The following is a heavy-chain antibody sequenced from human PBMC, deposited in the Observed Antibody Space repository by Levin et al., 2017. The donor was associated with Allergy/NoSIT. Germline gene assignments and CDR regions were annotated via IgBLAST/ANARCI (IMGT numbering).Heavy chain of an antibody. CDR1: GYTFTGHY. Sequence: ASVKVSCKASGYTFTGHYMHWVRQAPAQGLEWMGRINPKSGGTNYAQKFQGRAVMTRDTSISTAYMALTRLRSDDTAVYYCTRDARGYSGDGPSDDWGQGTLVTVSS. J-gene: IGHJ4*02. V-gene: IGHV1-2*06. D-gene: IGHD5-12*01. CDR2: INPKSGGT. CDR3: TRDARGYSGDGPSDD.